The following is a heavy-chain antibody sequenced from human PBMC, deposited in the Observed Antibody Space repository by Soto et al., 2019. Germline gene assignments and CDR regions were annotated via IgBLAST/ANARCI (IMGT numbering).Heavy chain of an antibody. CDR1: GESFSSSSYY. CDR3: ARQRTTVVTQAYFDH. V-gene: IGHV4-39*01. Sequence: SETLSLTCIVSGESFSSSSYYWGWIRQPPGKGLEWIVSIYYSGRSYYNPSFKSRVTISIDTSKNQFSLKLSSVTATDTVVYYCARQRTTVVTQAYFDHWGQGALVTVSS. D-gene: IGHD2-21*02. J-gene: IGHJ4*02. CDR2: IYYSGRS.